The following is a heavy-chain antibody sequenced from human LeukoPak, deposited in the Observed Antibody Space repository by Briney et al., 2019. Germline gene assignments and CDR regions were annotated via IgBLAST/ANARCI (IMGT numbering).Heavy chain of an antibody. Sequence: GGSLRLSCAASGFTFSSYSMNWVRQAPGKGLEWVSSISSSSSYIYYADSVKGRFTISRDNAKNSLYLQMNSLRDEDTAVYYCARSSGYSYGYFSGFDYWGQGTLVTVSS. V-gene: IGHV3-21*01. CDR3: ARSSGYSYGYFSGFDY. D-gene: IGHD5-18*01. CDR1: GFTFSSYS. J-gene: IGHJ4*02. CDR2: ISSSSSYI.